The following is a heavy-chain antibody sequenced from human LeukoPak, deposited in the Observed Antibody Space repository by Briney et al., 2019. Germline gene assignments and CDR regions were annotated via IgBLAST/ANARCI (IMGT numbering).Heavy chain of an antibody. CDR1: VYTFTGYY. D-gene: IGHD3-10*01. Sequence: ASVKVSCKASVYTFTGYYLRWVRQAPGQGLEWMGWINPNSGGTNYAQKFQGRVTMTRDTSISTAYMELSRLRSDDTAVYYCARGVYRITMVRGVIIPFDYWGQGTLVTVSS. J-gene: IGHJ4*02. V-gene: IGHV1-2*02. CDR2: INPNSGGT. CDR3: ARGVYRITMVRGVIIPFDY.